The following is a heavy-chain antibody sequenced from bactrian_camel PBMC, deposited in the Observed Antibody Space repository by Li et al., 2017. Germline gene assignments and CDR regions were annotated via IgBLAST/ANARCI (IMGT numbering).Heavy chain of an antibody. D-gene: IGHD2*01. CDR2: LASDGST. V-gene: IGHV3S53*01. Sequence: HVQLVESGGGLVQAGGSLRLSCGSSSGHTGRMYCMAWFRLAPGKEREGVVALASDGSTWYADSVRGRFTISDDKDNDTTYLQMDSLKPEDTATYSCSPSACMAMKTTTEYWSPGTQVTVS. J-gene: IGHJ4*01. CDR1: GHTGRMYC. CDR3: SPSACMAMKTTTEY.